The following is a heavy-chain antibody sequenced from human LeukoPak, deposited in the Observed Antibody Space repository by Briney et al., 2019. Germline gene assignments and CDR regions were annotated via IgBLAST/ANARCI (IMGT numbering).Heavy chain of an antibody. CDR1: GGSISSYY. D-gene: IGHD6-13*01. Sequence: PSETLSLTCTVSGGSISSYYWSWIRQPPGKGLEWIGYIYYSGSTNYNPSLKSRVTISVDTSKNQFSLKLSSVTAADTAVYYCARQIEKLIAAAGFDNWFDPWGQGTLVTVSS. V-gene: IGHV4-59*08. CDR2: IYYSGST. CDR3: ARQIEKLIAAAGFDNWFDP. J-gene: IGHJ5*02.